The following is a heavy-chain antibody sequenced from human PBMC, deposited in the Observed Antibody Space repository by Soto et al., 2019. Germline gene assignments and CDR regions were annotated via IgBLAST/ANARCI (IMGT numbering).Heavy chain of an antibody. J-gene: IGHJ5*02. CDR3: ARMASAGTLNWFDP. Sequence: QVQFVQSGAEVKEPGASVRVSCKASGYSFINFDISWVRQAAGQGPEWLGWMNPGSGKTGYTSKFQVRVAMTRDASTATSHLDLTSLTSDDTAVYYCARMASAGTLNWFDPWGPGTLVTVSS. V-gene: IGHV1-8*02. CDR1: GYSFINFD. D-gene: IGHD6-13*01. CDR2: MNPGSGKT.